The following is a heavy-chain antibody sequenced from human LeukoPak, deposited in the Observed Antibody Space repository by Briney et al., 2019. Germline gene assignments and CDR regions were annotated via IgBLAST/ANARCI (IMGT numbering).Heavy chain of an antibody. Sequence: SWIRQPPGKGLEWIGYIYYSGSTYYNPSLKSRVTISVDTSKNQFSLKLSSVTAADTAVYYCARRYYYDSSGYQYYFDYWGQGTLVTVSS. D-gene: IGHD3-22*01. V-gene: IGHV4-30-4*01. CDR3: ARRYYYDSSGYQYYFDY. CDR2: IYYSGST. J-gene: IGHJ4*02.